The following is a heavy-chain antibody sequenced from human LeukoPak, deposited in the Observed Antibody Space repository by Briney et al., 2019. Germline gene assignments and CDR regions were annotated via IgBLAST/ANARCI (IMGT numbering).Heavy chain of an antibody. V-gene: IGHV4-34*01. CDR1: GGSFSGYY. J-gene: IGHJ4*02. CDR3: ARGLPNQIVVVPAAIRFDY. Sequence: SETLSLTCAVYGGSFSGYYWSWIRQPPGKGLEWIGEINHSGSTNYNPSLKSRVTISVDTSKNQFSLKLSSMTAADTAVYYCARGLPNQIVVVPAAIRFDYWGQGTLVTVSS. D-gene: IGHD2-2*02. CDR2: INHSGST.